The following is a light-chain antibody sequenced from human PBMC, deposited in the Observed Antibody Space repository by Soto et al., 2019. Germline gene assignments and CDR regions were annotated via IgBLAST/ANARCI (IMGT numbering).Light chain of an antibody. CDR3: QSYDSSLSGVI. CDR1: SSNIGAGYG. J-gene: IGLJ2*01. CDR2: GDS. V-gene: IGLV1-40*01. Sequence: QSVLTQPPSVSGAPGQRVTISCTGSSSNIGAGYGVHWYIQLPGTAPKLLVYGDSNRPSGVPDRLSGSKSDTSASLAITGLQAEDEADYYCQSYDSSLSGVIFGGGTKVTVL.